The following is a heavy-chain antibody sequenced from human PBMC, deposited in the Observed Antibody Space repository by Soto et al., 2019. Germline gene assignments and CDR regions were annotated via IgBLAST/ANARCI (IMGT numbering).Heavy chain of an antibody. J-gene: IGHJ6*02. Sequence: QVQLVESGGGVVQPGGSLRLSCAASGFTFSDFAMHWVRQAPGKGREWVAVISYDGSNQYYADSVKGRFTISRDLSKRTVFLQMNSLTTEDTSVYYCARDQNYHGSGIYSKYAMDVWGPGTTVAVSS. D-gene: IGHD3-10*01. CDR3: ARDQNYHGSGIYSKYAMDV. V-gene: IGHV3-30-3*01. CDR1: GFTFSDFA. CDR2: ISYDGSNQ.